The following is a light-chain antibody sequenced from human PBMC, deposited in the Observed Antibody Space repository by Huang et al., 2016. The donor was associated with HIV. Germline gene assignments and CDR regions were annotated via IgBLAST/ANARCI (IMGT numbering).Light chain of an antibody. J-gene: IGKJ2*03. V-gene: IGKV3-20*01. CDR3: QQFGSSPPYS. CDR1: QSVTRNY. CDR2: GAS. Sequence: EIVLTQSPDTLSLSPGEKATISCRASQSVTRNYLAWYQQRPGQAPKRLIYGASSRAPGIPDLFSGSGSGTDFTLTISRLAPEDFAVYYCQQFGSSPPYSFGQGTKLEIK.